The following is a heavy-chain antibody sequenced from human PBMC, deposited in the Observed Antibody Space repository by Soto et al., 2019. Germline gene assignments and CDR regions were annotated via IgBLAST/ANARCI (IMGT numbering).Heavy chain of an antibody. CDR1: GYSVSSNSAA. V-gene: IGHV6-1*01. Sequence: PSQTLSLTCDISGYSVSSNSAAWNWISQSPSRGLEWLGRTYYRSKWYNDYAVSVRGRININPDTSKNQFSLQLKSVTPDDTAVYYCARGRADGRGDWLDTWGQGTQVTASS. D-gene: IGHD6-13*01. CDR2: TYYRSKWYN. CDR3: ARGRADGRGDWLDT. J-gene: IGHJ5*02.